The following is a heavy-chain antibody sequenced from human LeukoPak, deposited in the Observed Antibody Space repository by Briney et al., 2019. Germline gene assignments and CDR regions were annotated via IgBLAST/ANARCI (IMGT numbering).Heavy chain of an antibody. Sequence: ASVKVSCKASGYTFTSYGISWVRQAPGQGLEWMGWISAYHGNTNYAQKLQGRVTMTTDTSTSTAYMELRSLRSDDTAVYYCARTTVDYYDSSGYYSYWGQGTLVTVSS. D-gene: IGHD3-22*01. CDR3: ARTTVDYYDSSGYYSY. V-gene: IGHV1-18*01. CDR2: ISAYHGNT. J-gene: IGHJ4*02. CDR1: GYTFTSYG.